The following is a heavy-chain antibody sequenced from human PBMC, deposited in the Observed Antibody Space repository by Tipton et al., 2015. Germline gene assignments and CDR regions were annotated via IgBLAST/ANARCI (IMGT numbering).Heavy chain of an antibody. J-gene: IGHJ3*02. D-gene: IGHD3-22*01. CDR1: GGSFSGYY. CDR3: ARERASEPSFDDSSGYYYPFDI. CDR2: MNHSGN. Sequence: GLVKPSETLSLTCGVYGGSFSGYYWNWIRQAPGKGLEWIGEMNHSGNYYNPSLKNRVTISLETSENQFSLKLTSVTAADTAVYYCARERASEPSFDDSSGYYYPFDIWGQGIMVTVSS. V-gene: IGHV4-34*01.